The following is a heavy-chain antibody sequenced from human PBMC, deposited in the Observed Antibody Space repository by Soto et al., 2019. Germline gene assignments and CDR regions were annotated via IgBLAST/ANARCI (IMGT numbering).Heavy chain of an antibody. Sequence: SETLSLTCAVSGDSMIRGGSSWTWIRQPPGRGLEWIGYIYNSGSTFYNPSLRSRVTISIDTSKNQLSLNLNSVTAADTAVYYCTRDLDIGHRGYGQSNVWGQGKTVTVSS. CDR1: GDSMIRGGSS. CDR3: TRDLDIGHRGYGQSNV. CDR2: IYNSGST. J-gene: IGHJ6*02. D-gene: IGHD5-12*01. V-gene: IGHV4-30-2*01.